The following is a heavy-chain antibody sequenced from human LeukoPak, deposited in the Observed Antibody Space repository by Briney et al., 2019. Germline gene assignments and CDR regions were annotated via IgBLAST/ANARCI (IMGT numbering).Heavy chain of an antibody. CDR3: ARDNYYDSSGYYDY. J-gene: IGHJ4*02. D-gene: IGHD3-22*01. CDR1: GYTFTSYG. V-gene: IGHV1-18*01. CDR2: ISAYNGST. Sequence: ASVKVSCKASGYTFTSYGISWVRQAPGQGLEWMGWISAYNGSTNYAQKLQGRVTMTTDTSTSTAYMELRSLRSDDTAVYYCARDNYYDSSGYYDYWDQGTLVTVSS.